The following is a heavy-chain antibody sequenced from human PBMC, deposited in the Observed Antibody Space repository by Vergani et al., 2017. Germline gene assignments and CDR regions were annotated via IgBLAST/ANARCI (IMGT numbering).Heavy chain of an antibody. D-gene: IGHD3-10*01. CDR2: IYYSGST. J-gene: IGHJ4*02. Sequence: QVQLQESGPGLVKPSETLSLTCTVSGGSISSYYWSWIRQPPGKGLKWIGYIYYSGSTNYNPSLKSRVTISVDTSKNQFSLKLSSVTAADTAVYYCARFTMVRGVIAYYFDYWGQGTLVTVSS. CDR3: ARFTMVRGVIAYYFDY. V-gene: IGHV4-59*01. CDR1: GGSISSYY.